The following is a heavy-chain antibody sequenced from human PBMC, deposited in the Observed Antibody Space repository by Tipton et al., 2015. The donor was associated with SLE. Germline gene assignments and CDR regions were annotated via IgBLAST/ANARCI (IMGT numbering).Heavy chain of an antibody. D-gene: IGHD3-22*01. CDR1: GGSISRYY. CDR2: IYHSGIT. V-gene: IGHV4-59*08. J-gene: IGHJ3*02. Sequence: TLSLTCTVSGGSISRYYWSWIRQPPGKGLEWIGYIYHSGITNYNPSLKSRVTISVDTSKNQFSLKLSSVTAADTAVYYCARHISTGSGYYYPVAFDIWGQGTKVTVSS. CDR3: ARHISTGSGYYYPVAFDI.